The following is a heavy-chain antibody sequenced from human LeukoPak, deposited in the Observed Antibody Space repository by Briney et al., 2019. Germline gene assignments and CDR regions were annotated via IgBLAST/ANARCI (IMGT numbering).Heavy chain of an antibody. V-gene: IGHV3-7*01. CDR3: SRSLDY. J-gene: IGHJ4*02. CDR2: INEDGRMQ. CDR1: GFPLSEYW. Sequence: GWSLSVSCVDSGFPLSEYWMDLLRQAPGTGMEGVANINEDGRMQYYVDSVRGRFIISRDKAKNSLYLQMYSLRAEGTAIYFCSRSLDYLGQGALVTVSS.